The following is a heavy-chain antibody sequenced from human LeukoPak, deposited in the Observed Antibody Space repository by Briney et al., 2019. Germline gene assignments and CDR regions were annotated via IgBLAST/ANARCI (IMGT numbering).Heavy chain of an antibody. CDR3: ARLLVPAAGGYYFDN. CDR1: VGSISSHY. CDR2: MCYSGST. D-gene: IGHD2-2*01. Sequence: SETLSLTCTVSVGSISSHYWSCLRQPPGKGLECVGYMCYSGSTNYNPSLKSRVTRSVDTSKTQFSLKLSSVTAADTAVYHCARLLVPAAGGYYFDNWGQGTLVTVSS. J-gene: IGHJ4*02. V-gene: IGHV4-59*11.